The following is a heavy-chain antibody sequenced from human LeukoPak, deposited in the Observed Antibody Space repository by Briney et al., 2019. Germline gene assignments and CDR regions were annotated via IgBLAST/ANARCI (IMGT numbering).Heavy chain of an antibody. J-gene: IGHJ4*02. CDR1: GFTFSNYW. D-gene: IGHD3-22*01. Sequence: GGSLRLSCVASGFTFSNYWMHWVRQAPGKGLVWVSRIYGDESITNYADSVKGRSTISRDFSRNAVYLQMSSLRVEDTAEYYCAKAVDGRGYYFERGADFWGQGTMVTVSS. V-gene: IGHV3-74*01. CDR2: IYGDESIT. CDR3: AKAVDGRGYYFERGADF.